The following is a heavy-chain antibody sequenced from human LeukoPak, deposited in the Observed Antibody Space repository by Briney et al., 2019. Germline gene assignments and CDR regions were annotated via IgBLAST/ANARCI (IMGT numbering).Heavy chain of an antibody. V-gene: IGHV1-8*01. CDR3: AREDPTVATFDS. CDR1: GYTFTTHD. CDR2: MNPNTGNT. J-gene: IGHJ4*02. Sequence: ASVKVSCKASGYTFTTHDINWVRQAPGQGLEWMGWMNPNTGNTGYAQKFQGRVTMTRDTSISTAFMDLSRLKSDDTAVYYCAREDPTVATFDSWGQGTLVTVSS. D-gene: IGHD4-23*01.